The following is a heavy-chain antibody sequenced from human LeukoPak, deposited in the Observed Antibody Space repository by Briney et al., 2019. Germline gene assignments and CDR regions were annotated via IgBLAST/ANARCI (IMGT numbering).Heavy chain of an antibody. D-gene: IGHD1-26*01. Sequence: GGSLRLSCAASGFTFSSYAMSWVRQAPGKGLEWVSTMSGSGGSTYYADSVKGRFTISRDNSKNTLYLHMNSLRAEDTAVYYCAKDVGSIVGASDSWGQGILVTVSS. CDR1: GFTFSSYA. J-gene: IGHJ4*02. CDR3: AKDVGSIVGASDS. V-gene: IGHV3-23*01. CDR2: MSGSGGST.